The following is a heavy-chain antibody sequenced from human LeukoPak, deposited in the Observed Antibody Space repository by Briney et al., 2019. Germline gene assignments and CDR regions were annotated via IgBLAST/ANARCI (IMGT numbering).Heavy chain of an antibody. Sequence: SETLSLTCTFSGGSISSYYWIWIRQPPGKGLEWIGFIYYSGNTNYNPSLKSRVTISVDTSKNQFSLKLSSVTAADTAVYYCARDSPGDDFWSGSYYYYYMDVWGKGTTVTVSS. CDR1: GGSISSYY. J-gene: IGHJ6*03. V-gene: IGHV4-59*12. D-gene: IGHD3-3*01. CDR2: IYYSGNT. CDR3: ARDSPGDDFWSGSYYYYYMDV.